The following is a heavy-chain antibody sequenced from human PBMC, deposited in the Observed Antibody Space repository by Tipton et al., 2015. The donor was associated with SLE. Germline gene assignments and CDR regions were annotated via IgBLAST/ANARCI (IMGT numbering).Heavy chain of an antibody. V-gene: IGHV4-38-2*02. J-gene: IGHJ6*02. CDR1: GHSISSGYY. CDR2: IYQSGTRNI. CDR3: ARGRGSNSHYYYGLDV. D-gene: IGHD4-23*01. Sequence: GLVKPSETLSLICNVSGHSISSGYYWGWIRQPPGKGLEWIGSIYQSGTRNIYYNPSLKSRVTISVDTSKNQFSLKLNSVTAADTAVYYCARGRGSNSHYYYGLDVWGQGTTVTVSS.